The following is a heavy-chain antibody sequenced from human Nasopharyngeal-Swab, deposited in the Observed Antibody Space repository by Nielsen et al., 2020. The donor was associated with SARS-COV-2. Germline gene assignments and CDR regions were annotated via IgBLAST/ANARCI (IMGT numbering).Heavy chain of an antibody. V-gene: IGHV3-7*01. CDR3: ARQTSNPYYYYYYMDV. D-gene: IGHD4-11*01. CDR2: IKQDGSEK. J-gene: IGHJ6*03. CDR1: GFTFSSYW. Sequence: GGALRLACAATGFTFSSYWLSWVRQAQGKGLEWVANIKQDGSEKYYVDSVKGRFTISRDNAKNSLYLQMNSLSAEDTAVYYCARQTSNPYYYYYYMDVWGKGTTVTVSS.